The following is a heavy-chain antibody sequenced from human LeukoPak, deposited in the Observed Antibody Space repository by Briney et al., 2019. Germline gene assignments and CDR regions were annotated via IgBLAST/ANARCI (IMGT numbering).Heavy chain of an antibody. CDR2: MNPNSGNT. J-gene: IGHJ4*02. Sequence: ASVKVSCKASGYTFTSYDINWVRQATGQGLEWMGWMNPNSGNTGYAQKFQGRVTMTRNTSISTAYMEVSSLRSEDTAVYYCARGPYREYCSGGSCYFYYFDYWGQGTLATVSS. V-gene: IGHV1-8*01. CDR3: ARGPYREYCSGGSCYFYYFDY. CDR1: GYTFTSYD. D-gene: IGHD2-15*01.